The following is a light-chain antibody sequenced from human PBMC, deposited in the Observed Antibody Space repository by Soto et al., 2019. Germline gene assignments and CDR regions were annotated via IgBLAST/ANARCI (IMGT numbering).Light chain of an antibody. Sequence: DIQMTPSPSILSASVGDRVTITCRASQSISSWLAWYQQKPGKAPNLLIHKASHLESGVPSRFSGGGSGTDFTLSISSLQPEDFATYYCQQTHSLPLSFGPGTKVDIK. J-gene: IGKJ3*01. CDR1: QSISSW. CDR2: KAS. CDR3: QQTHSLPLS. V-gene: IGKV1-5*03.